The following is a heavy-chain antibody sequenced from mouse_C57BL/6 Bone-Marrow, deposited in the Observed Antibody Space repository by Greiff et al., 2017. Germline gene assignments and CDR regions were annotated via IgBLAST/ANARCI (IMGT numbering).Heavy chain of an antibody. Sequence: QVQLKQPGAELVKPGASVKMSCKASGYTFTSYWITWVKQRPGQGLEWIGDIYPGSGSTNYNEKFKSKATLTVDTSSSTACMQLSSLTSEDSAVCYCARWGLRRRYFGDWGQGTTLRV. CDR2: IYPGSGST. CDR1: GYTFTSYW. J-gene: IGHJ2*01. D-gene: IGHD2-4*01. CDR3: ARWGLRRRYFGD. V-gene: IGHV1-55*01.